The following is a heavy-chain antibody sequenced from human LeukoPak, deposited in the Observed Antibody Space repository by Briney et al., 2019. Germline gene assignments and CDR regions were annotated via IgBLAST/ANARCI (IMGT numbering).Heavy chain of an antibody. V-gene: IGHV4-34*01. CDR1: GGSFSGYY. CDR3: AREASRRRMDY. Sequence: SETLSLACAVYGGSFSGYYWSWIRQPPGKGLEWIGEINHSGSTNYNPSLKSRVTISVDTSKNQFSLKLSAVTAADTAVYYCAREASRRRMDYWGQGTLVTVSS. CDR2: INHSGST. J-gene: IGHJ4*02. D-gene: IGHD2-15*01.